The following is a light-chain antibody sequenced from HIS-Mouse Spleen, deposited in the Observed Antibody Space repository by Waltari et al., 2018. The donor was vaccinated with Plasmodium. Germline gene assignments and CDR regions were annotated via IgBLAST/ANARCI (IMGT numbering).Light chain of an antibody. Sequence: AIRMTQSPSSFSASTGNRVNITCRASQGISSYLAWYQQKPGKAPKLLSYAASTLQSGVPSRFSGSGSGTDFTLTISCLQSEDFATYYCQQYYSYPFTFGPGTKVDIK. CDR1: QGISSY. J-gene: IGKJ3*01. CDR2: AAS. CDR3: QQYYSYPFT. V-gene: IGKV1-8*01.